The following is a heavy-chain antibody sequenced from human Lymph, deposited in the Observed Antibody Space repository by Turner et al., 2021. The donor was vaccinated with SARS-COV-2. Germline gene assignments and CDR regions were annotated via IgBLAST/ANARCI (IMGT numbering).Heavy chain of an antibody. V-gene: IGHV3-30*18. J-gene: IGHJ4*02. CDR3: AKMGGVYCSGGNCYSGRLDY. Sequence: QVQLVESGGGVVQPGRSLRLSCAASGFTFRSYGMHWVRQAPGKGLEWVAVISYDGSNKYYADSVKCRFTISRDNSKNTLFLQMNSLRAEDTAVYYCAKMGGVYCSGGNCYSGRLDYWGQGTLVTVSS. CDR2: ISYDGSNK. D-gene: IGHD2-15*01. CDR1: GFTFRSYG.